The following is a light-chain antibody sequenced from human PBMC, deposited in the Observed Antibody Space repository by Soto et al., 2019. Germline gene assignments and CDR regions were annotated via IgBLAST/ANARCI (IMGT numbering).Light chain of an antibody. CDR3: QQRRT. CDR2: DAS. J-gene: IGKJ1*01. Sequence: EIVLTHSPATLSLSPGERATLSCRASQSVSSYLAWYQQKPGQAPRLLIYDASNRATGIPARFSGSGSGTDFTLTISRLEPEDFAVYYCQQRRTFGQGTKVEIK. V-gene: IGKV3-11*01. CDR1: QSVSSY.